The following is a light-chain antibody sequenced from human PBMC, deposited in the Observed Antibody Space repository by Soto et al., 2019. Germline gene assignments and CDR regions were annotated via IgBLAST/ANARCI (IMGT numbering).Light chain of an antibody. J-gene: IGKJ1*01. CDR1: QSVSSSY. CDR3: QQYGSSPPT. V-gene: IGKV3-20*01. CDR2: GAS. Sequence: EIVLTQSPGTLSLSPGERATLSCRASQSVSSSYLAWYQQKPGQAPRLLIYGASSRATGIPDRFSGSGSGTEFTLTISRLEPEDFALYYCQQYGSSPPTFGQGTQVEIK.